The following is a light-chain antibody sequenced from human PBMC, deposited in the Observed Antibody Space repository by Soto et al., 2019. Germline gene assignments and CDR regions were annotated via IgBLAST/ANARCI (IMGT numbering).Light chain of an antibody. CDR1: QSVSSSY. CDR3: QQYGQCPIT. J-gene: IGKJ5*01. Sequence: IVFTQSTITLSLSPGERATLSCTASQSVSSSYLAWYQQQPGQAPRLLIYGASSRATGIPDRFSGSGSGTDFTLTISRLEPEDFALYYFQQYGQCPITFGQGTRLEIK. CDR2: GAS. V-gene: IGKV3-20*01.